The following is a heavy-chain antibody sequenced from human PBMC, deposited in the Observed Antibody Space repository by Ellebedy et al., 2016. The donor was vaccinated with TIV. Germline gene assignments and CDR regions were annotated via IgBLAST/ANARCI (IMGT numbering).Heavy chain of an antibody. V-gene: IGHV3-72*01. J-gene: IGHJ4*02. CDR2: STTESTSYTS. D-gene: IGHD2-21*01. CDR1: GSTFSSHF. Sequence: GESLKISCAASGSTFSSHFMDWLRQAPGKGLEWDGRSTTESTSYTSEYAASVKGRFTISRDDSKNSIYLQMNSLTTEDTAVYYCAAYLWGTPYWGQGTLVTVSS. CDR3: AAYLWGTPY.